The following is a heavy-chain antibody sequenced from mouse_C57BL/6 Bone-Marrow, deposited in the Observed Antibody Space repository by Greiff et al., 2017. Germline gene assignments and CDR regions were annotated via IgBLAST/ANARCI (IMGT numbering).Heavy chain of an antibody. CDR2: IYPRSGNT. Sequence: VMLVESGAELARPGASVKLSCKASGYTFTSYGISWVKQRTGQGLEWIGEIYPRSGNTYYNEKFKGKATLTADKSSSTAYMELRSLTSEDSAVYFCARREIYYYGSIYVWYFDVWGTGTTVTVSS. CDR3: ARREIYYYGSIYVWYFDV. D-gene: IGHD1-1*01. CDR1: GYTFTSYG. J-gene: IGHJ1*03. V-gene: IGHV1-81*01.